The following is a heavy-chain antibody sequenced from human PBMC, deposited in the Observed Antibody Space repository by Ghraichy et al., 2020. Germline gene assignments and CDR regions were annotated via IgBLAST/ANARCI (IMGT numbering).Heavy chain of an antibody. CDR2: IYYSGST. V-gene: IGHV4-59*01. J-gene: IGHJ4*02. Sequence: SETLSLTCTLSGGSISTYHWSWIRQPPGKGLEWIGNIYYSGSTRYNPSLKSRVTISVDTSKSQISLKLRSVTAADTAVYYCARMQIDIAAAGHFDGWGQGTLVTVSS. D-gene: IGHD6-13*01. CDR1: GGSISTYH. CDR3: ARMQIDIAAAGHFDG.